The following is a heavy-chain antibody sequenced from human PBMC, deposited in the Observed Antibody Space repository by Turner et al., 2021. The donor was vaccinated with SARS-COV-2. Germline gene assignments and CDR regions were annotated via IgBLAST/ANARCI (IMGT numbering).Heavy chain of an antibody. J-gene: IGHJ5*01. D-gene: IGHD2-2*02. CDR2: ISGSGDDT. V-gene: IGHV3-23*01. CDR3: AKAGYNFHARNNWFDS. CDR1: RFPFNLYS. Sequence: EVQLLESGGDLVHPGWSLRLSCGAPRFPFNLYSMAWVRKAPGKGPEWVSSISGSGDDTYYANFVRGRFTISRDYSKNTLYLQMNSLRADDAAVYFCAKAGYNFHARNNWFDSWGQGTLVTVSS.